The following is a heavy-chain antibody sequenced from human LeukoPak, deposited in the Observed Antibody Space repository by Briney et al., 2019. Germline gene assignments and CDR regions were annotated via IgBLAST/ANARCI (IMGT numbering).Heavy chain of an antibody. CDR2: ISSNGGST. CDR3: TTDLVVVVPAAILDYY. J-gene: IGHJ4*02. CDR1: GFTFSSYA. Sequence: PGGSLRLSCAASGFTFSSYAMHWVRQAPGKGLEYVSAISSNGGSTYYANSVKGRFTISRDDSKNTLYLQMNSLKTEDTAVYYCTTDLVVVVPAAILDYYWGQGTLVIVSS. D-gene: IGHD2-2*01. V-gene: IGHV3-64*01.